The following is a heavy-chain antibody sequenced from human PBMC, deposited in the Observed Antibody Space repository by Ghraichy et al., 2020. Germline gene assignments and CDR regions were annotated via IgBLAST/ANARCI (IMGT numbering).Heavy chain of an antibody. D-gene: IGHD3-22*01. J-gene: IGHJ4*02. Sequence: SETLSLTCAVYGGSFSTTYWSWIRQPPGKGLEWVGEINHSGSTVYNPSLKSRVTISVDTSNNQFSLNLSSVTAPDTAVYYCARGPPIHYSGSGGYYYFDSWGQGTLVTVSS. V-gene: IGHV4-34*01. CDR2: INHSGST. CDR1: GGSFSTTY. CDR3: ARGPPIHYSGSGGYYYFDS.